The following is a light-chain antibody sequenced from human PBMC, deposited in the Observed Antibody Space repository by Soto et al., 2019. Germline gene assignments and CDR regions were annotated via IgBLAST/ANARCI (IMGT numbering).Light chain of an antibody. J-gene: IGLJ3*02. Sequence: QSVLTQPPSASGTPGQRVTISCSGSSSNIGSKTVNWYQQFPGTAPKLLIYSNSQRPSGVPDRFSGSKSGTSASLAISGLQSEDEADYYCAAWDDSLNGVVFGGGTKLTVL. V-gene: IGLV1-44*01. CDR3: AAWDDSLNGVV. CDR1: SSNIGSKT. CDR2: SNS.